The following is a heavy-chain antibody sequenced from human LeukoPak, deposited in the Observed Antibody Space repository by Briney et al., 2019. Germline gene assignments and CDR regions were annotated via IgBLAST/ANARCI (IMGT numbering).Heavy chain of an antibody. CDR1: GGSISTYY. CDR3: ARAHYDYGGSSSYYFDY. V-gene: IGHV4-59*01. D-gene: IGHD4-23*01. CDR2: IYYSGST. J-gene: IGHJ4*02. Sequence: SETLSLTYTVSGGSISTYYWSWIRQPPGKGLEWIGYIYYSGSTNYNPSLKSRVTMSVDTSRNQFSLKLSSVTPADTAVYYCARAHYDYGGSSSYYFDYWGQGTLSPSPQ.